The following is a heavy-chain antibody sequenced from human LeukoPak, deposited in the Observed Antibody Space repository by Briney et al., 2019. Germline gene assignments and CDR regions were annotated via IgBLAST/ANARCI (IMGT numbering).Heavy chain of an antibody. Sequence: SETLSLTCTVSGGSISSSSYYWGWIRQPPGKGLEWIGSIYYSGSTYYNPSLKSRVTISVDTSKNQFSLKLSSVTAADTAVYYCARWRTYYYDSSGYGDWFDPWGQGTLVTVSS. D-gene: IGHD3-22*01. J-gene: IGHJ5*02. V-gene: IGHV4-39*01. CDR1: GGSISSSSYY. CDR3: ARWRTYYYDSSGYGDWFDP. CDR2: IYYSGST.